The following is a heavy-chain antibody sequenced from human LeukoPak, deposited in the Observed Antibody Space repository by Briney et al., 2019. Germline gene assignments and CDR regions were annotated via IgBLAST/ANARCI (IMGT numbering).Heavy chain of an antibody. CDR1: GYTFTSYY. D-gene: IGHD5-24*01. Sequence: ASVKVSCKASGYTFTSYYMHWVRQAPGQGLEWMGIMNPSRGSTSQAQTFQGRVTMTRDMSTSTVSMELSSLRSEDTAVYYCARDGGDGYKANWFDTWGQGTLVTVSS. CDR2: MNPSRGST. J-gene: IGHJ5*02. CDR3: ARDGGDGYKANWFDT. V-gene: IGHV1-46*01.